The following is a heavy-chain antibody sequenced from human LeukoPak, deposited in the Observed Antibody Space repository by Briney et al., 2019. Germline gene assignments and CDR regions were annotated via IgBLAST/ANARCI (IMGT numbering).Heavy chain of an antibody. CDR1: GGSISSSNW. CDR2: IYHSGST. J-gene: IGHJ4*02. CDR3: ARVVVPATTFLDY. V-gene: IGHV4-4*02. D-gene: IGHD2-2*01. Sequence: SGTLSLTCAVSGGSISSSNWWSWVRQPPGKGLEWIGEIYHSGSTNYNPSLKSRVTISVDKSKNQFSLKLSSVTAADTAVYYCARVVVPATTFLDYWGQGTLVTVSS.